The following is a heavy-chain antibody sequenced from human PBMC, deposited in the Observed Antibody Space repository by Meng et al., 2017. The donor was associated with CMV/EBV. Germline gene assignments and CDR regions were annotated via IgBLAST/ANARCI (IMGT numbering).Heavy chain of an antibody. J-gene: IGHJ3*02. CDR3: CAEGAFDI. CDR1: GFTFSSYS. D-gene: IGHD1-14*01. CDR2: ISSSSSYI. V-gene: IGHV3-21*01. Sequence: GESLKISCAASGFTFSSYSMNWVRQAPGKGLEWVSSISSSSSYIYYADSVKGRFTISRDNAKNSLYLQMNSLRAEDTAVYYCCAEGAFDIWGRGTMVTVSS.